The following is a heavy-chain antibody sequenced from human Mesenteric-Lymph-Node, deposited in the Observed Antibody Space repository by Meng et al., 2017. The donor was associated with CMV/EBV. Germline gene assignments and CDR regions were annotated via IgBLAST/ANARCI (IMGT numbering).Heavy chain of an antibody. Sequence: GESLKISCAASGFTFRSYSRNWVRQAPGKGLEWVANIKHDGSEKYYVDSVKGRFAISRDNAKNSLYLQMNSLRAEDTAVYYCARGAAYCGGDCYPPLQHWGQGTLVTVSS. CDR3: ARGAAYCGGDCYPPLQH. CDR2: IKHDGSEK. J-gene: IGHJ1*01. D-gene: IGHD2-21*01. V-gene: IGHV3-7*01. CDR1: GFTFRSYS.